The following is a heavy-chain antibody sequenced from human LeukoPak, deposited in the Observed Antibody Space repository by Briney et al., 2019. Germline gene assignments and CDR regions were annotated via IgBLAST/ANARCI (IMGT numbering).Heavy chain of an antibody. CDR2: IHTSGST. Sequence: SETLSLTCTVSGGSISSYYWSWIRQPAGEGLEWIGRIHTSGSTNYNPSLKSRVTMSVDTSKNQFSLKLSSVTAADTAVHYCARDVGWYNFDYWGQGTLVTVSS. CDR3: ARDVGWYNFDY. CDR1: GGSISSYY. V-gene: IGHV4-4*07. D-gene: IGHD6-19*01. J-gene: IGHJ4*02.